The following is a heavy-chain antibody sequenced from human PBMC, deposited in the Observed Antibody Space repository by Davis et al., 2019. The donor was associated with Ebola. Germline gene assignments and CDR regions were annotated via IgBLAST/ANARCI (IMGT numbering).Heavy chain of an antibody. CDR1: GYTFTSYA. CDR2: INTNTGNP. V-gene: IGHV7-4-1*02. CDR3: ARDSLVLRFTQYGMDV. D-gene: IGHD3-3*01. J-gene: IGHJ6*04. Sequence: ASVKVSCKASGYTFTSYAMNWVRQAPGQGLEWMGWINTNTGNPTYAQGFTGRFVFSLDTSVSTAYLQISSLKAEDTAVYYCARDSLVLRFTQYGMDVWGKGTTVTVSS.